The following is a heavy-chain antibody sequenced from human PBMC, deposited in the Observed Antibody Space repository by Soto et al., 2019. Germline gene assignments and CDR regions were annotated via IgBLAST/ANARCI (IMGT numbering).Heavy chain of an antibody. J-gene: IGHJ4*01. Sequence: ASVKVSCKASGYTFTSYYMHWVRQAPGQGLEWMGIINPSGGSTSYAQKFQGRVTMTRDTSTSTVYMELSSLRSEDTAVYYCARGSIAAAGNPKGMYDFDSWGHGTLGTVSS. CDR1: GYTFTSYY. V-gene: IGHV1-46*01. CDR3: ARGSIAAAGNPKGMYDFDS. D-gene: IGHD6-13*01. CDR2: INPSGGST.